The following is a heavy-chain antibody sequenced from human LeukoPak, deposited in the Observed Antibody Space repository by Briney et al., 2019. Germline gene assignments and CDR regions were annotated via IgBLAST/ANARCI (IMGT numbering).Heavy chain of an antibody. J-gene: IGHJ4*02. D-gene: IGHD3-10*01. V-gene: IGHV4-39*01. CDR2: VYYSGTT. Sequence: PSETLSVTCTVSGDSIASSPYYWGWIRQPPEKGLEWIASVYYSGTTFYNPSLKSRVTMSVDTSNNQFSLKLRSVTAADTALYFCARQGMVRGAMVDNWGQGTLVTVSS. CDR3: ARQGMVRGAMVDN. CDR1: GDSIASSPYY.